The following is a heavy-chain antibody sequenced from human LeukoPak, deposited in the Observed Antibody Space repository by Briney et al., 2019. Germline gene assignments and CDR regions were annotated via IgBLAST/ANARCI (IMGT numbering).Heavy chain of an antibody. CDR3: ARGAIGDY. D-gene: IGHD2-21*01. V-gene: IGHV3-7*02. Sequence: GGSLRLSCAPSGFTFNGSAMHWVRQASGKGLEWVANIKQDGSERYDVDSVKGRFTISRDNAKNSLYLQMNSLRAEDTAVYYCARGAIGDYWGQGTLVTVSS. CDR1: GFTFNGSA. J-gene: IGHJ4*02. CDR2: IKQDGSER.